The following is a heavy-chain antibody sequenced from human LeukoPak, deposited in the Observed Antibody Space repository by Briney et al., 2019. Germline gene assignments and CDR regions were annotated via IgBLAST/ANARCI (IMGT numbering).Heavy chain of an antibody. V-gene: IGHV3-9*01. CDR3: AREYGSGSSRRRFDP. J-gene: IGHJ5*02. Sequence: GGSLRLSCAASGFTFDDYAMHWVRQAPGKGLEWVSGISWNSGHKGYADSVKGRFTISRDNAKNSLYLQMNSLRAEDTAVYYCAREYGSGSSRRRFDPWGQGTLVTVSS. CDR2: ISWNSGHK. D-gene: IGHD3-10*01. CDR1: GFTFDDYA.